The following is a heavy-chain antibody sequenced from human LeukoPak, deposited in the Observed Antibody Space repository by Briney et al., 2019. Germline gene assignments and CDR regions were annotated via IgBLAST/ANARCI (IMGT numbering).Heavy chain of an antibody. CDR1: GFTFSSYA. D-gene: IGHD2-2*02. V-gene: IGHV3-23*01. CDR3: AKDVGYCSSTSCYIFDY. CDR2: ISGSGGST. Sequence: GGSLRLSCAASGFTFSSYAMSWVRQAPGKGLEWVSAISGSGGSTYYADSVKGRFTISRDNSKNTLYLQMNSLRAEDTAVYYCAKDVGYCSSTSCYIFDYWGQGTPVTVSS. J-gene: IGHJ4*02.